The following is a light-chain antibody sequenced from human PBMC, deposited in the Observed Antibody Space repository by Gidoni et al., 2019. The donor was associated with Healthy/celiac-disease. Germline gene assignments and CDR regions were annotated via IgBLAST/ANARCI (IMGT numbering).Light chain of an antibody. CDR2: SNN. CDR1: SSNIGSNY. V-gene: IGLV1-47*02. Sequence: QSVLTQPLSASGTPGQRVTISCSGSSSNIGSNYVYWYQQLPGTAPKLLIYSNNQRPSGVPDRFPGSKSGTSASLAISGLRSEDEADYYCAAWDDSLSGYYVFGTGTKVTVL. J-gene: IGLJ1*01. CDR3: AAWDDSLSGYYV.